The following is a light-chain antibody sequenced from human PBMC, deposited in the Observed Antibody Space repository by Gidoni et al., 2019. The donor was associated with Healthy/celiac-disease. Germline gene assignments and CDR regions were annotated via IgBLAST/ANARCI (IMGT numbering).Light chain of an antibody. CDR3: QQYNNWPPWT. CDR1: QSVSSN. Sequence: ELVLTQSPATLSVSPGERATLSCRASQSVSSNLAWYQQKPGQAPRLRIYGASTRATGIPARFSGSGSGTEFTLTISSLQSEDFAVYYCQQYNNWPPWTCGQXTKVESK. V-gene: IGKV3-15*01. J-gene: IGKJ1*01. CDR2: GAS.